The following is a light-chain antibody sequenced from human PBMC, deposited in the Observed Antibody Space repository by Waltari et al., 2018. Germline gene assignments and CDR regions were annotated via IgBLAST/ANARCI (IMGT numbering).Light chain of an antibody. Sequence: QSVLTQPPSASGTPGQRVPISCSGSSSNIGSNTVNWYQQLPGTAPKLLIDSNNQRPSGAPHRVPGSSSGTSASLAISGLQSEDEADYYCAAWDDSLNGYVFGTGTKVTVL. V-gene: IGLV1-44*01. CDR1: SSNIGSNT. J-gene: IGLJ1*01. CDR2: SNN. CDR3: AAWDDSLNGYV.